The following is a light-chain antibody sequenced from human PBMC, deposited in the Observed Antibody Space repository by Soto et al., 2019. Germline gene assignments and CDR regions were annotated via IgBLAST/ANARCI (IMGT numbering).Light chain of an antibody. Sequence: QSALTQPASVSGSPGQSITISCTGTSSDIGAHTYVSWFQQHPVKVPKVIIYNVSTRPSGISDRFSGSKSGNTASLTISGLQAEDEADSYCSSYAGGFVVFGGGTKVTVL. CDR2: NVS. V-gene: IGLV2-14*01. J-gene: IGLJ2*01. CDR3: SSYAGGFVV. CDR1: SSDIGAHTY.